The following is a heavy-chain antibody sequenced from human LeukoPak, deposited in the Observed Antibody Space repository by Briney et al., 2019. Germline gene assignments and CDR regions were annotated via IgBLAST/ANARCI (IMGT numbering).Heavy chain of an antibody. CDR2: ISSSGNT. J-gene: IGHJ4*02. Sequence: GGSLRLSCAASGFTFSRSAMTWVRQTPGKGLDWVSSISSSGNTYYADSVKGRFTISRDNSKNMLYLQMNSLRAEDTAVYYCVKGRISEDGLDFWGQGTLVTVST. CDR3: VKGRISEDGLDF. D-gene: IGHD6-13*01. CDR1: GFTFSRSA. V-gene: IGHV3-23*01.